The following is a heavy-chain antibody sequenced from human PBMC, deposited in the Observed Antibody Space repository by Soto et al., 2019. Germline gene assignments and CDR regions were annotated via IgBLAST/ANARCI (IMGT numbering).Heavy chain of an antibody. CDR1: GGSVSSGDYF. D-gene: IGHD3-10*01. CDR3: ARYPNYYYYAFDV. CDR2: IYYSGST. V-gene: IGHV4-61*08. J-gene: IGHJ6*02. Sequence: SETLSLTCTVSGGSVSSGDYFWSWLRQSPGKRLEWIAYIYYSGSTNYNPSLKSRATISVDTSKSQVSLTLTSTTAADAALYYCARYPNYYYYAFDVWGQGTAVTVSS.